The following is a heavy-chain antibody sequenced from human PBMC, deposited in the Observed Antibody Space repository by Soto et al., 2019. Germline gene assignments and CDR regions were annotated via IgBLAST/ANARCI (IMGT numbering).Heavy chain of an antibody. D-gene: IGHD2-2*01. J-gene: IGHJ3*02. Sequence: QGQLVESGRDMVQPGRSLRLSCAASGFTFSHYPMHWVRQAPGKGLEWVAAISYDGSDKYYAESLKGRFTISRDNPRNTLYLQLESVTPDDTAVYYCARQLGSREVPDALGAFEIWGRGTMVTVSS. V-gene: IGHV3-30-3*01. CDR1: GFTFSHYP. CDR2: ISYDGSDK. CDR3: ARQLGSREVPDALGAFEI.